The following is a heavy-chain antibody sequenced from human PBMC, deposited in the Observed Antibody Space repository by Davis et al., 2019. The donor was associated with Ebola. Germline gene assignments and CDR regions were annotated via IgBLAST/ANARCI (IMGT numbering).Heavy chain of an antibody. J-gene: IGHJ5*02. CDR2: ISAYNGNT. D-gene: IGHD6-13*01. CDR3: ARASPLAAAGTFDP. Sequence: ASVTVSRKASGYTFTSHGISWVRQAPAQGLEWMGWISAYNGNTNYAQKLQGRVTMTTDTSTSTAYMELRSLRSDDTAVYYCARASPLAAAGTFDPWGQGTLVTVSS. CDR1: GYTFTSHG. V-gene: IGHV1-18*01.